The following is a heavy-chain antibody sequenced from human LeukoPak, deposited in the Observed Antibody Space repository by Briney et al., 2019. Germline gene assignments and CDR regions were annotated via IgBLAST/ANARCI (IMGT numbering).Heavy chain of an antibody. D-gene: IGHD3-3*01. CDR2: INRSGST. J-gene: IGHJ4*02. V-gene: IGHV4-34*01. Sequence: SETLSLTCAVYGGSFSGYYWSWIRQPPGKGLEWIGEINRSGSTNYNPSLKSRVTISVDTSKNQFSLKLSSVTAADTAVYYCARDIGRYYDFWSGYYTVYYFDYWGQGTLVTVSS. CDR3: ARDIGRYYDFWSGYYTVYYFDY. CDR1: GGSFSGYY.